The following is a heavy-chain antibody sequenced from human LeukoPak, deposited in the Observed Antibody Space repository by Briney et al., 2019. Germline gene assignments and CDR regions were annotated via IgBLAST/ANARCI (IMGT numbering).Heavy chain of an antibody. D-gene: IGHD3-10*01. Sequence: SVKVSCKASGYTFTGYYMHWVRQAPGQGLEWMGWINPNSGGTNYAQKFQGRVNMTRDTSISTAYMELSRLRSDDTSVYDCARETMVQGVIYNYYYIDVWGKGTTVTVSS. V-gene: IGHV1-2*02. CDR2: INPNSGGT. CDR1: GYTFTGYY. J-gene: IGHJ6*03. CDR3: ARETMVQGVIYNYYYIDV.